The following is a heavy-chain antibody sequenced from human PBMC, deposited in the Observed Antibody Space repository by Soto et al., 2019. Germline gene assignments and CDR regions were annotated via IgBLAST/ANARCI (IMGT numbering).Heavy chain of an antibody. J-gene: IGHJ4*02. CDR2: IIPILGIA. CDR3: ARESSYCTNGVCYIGY. D-gene: IGHD2-8*01. CDR1: GGTFSSYT. Sequence: GASVKVSCTASGGTFSSYTISWVRQAPGQGLEWMGRIIPILGIANYAQKFQGRVTIAADKSTSTAYMELSSLRSEDTAVYYCARESSYCTNGVCYIGYWGQGALVTVSS. V-gene: IGHV1-69*04.